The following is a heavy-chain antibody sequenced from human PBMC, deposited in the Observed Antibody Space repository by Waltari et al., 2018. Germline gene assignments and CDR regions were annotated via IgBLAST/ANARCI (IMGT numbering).Heavy chain of an antibody. CDR3: ARRTSATGFDP. V-gene: IGHV1-18*04. Sequence: QVQLVQSGAEVKKPGASVKVSCKASGYIFTTYTVTWVRRAPGQGLEWMGWISPNNGKRNYAQKLQGRLTLTTDAASSTAFMELRSLKSDDTAVYYWARRTSATGFDPWGQGTLVIVSS. CDR2: ISPNNGKR. D-gene: IGHD2-15*01. CDR1: GYIFTTYT. J-gene: IGHJ5*02.